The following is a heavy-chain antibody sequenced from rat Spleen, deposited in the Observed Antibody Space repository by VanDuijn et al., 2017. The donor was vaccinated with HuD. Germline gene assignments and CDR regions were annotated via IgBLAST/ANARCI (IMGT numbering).Heavy chain of an antibody. Sequence: EVQLVESGGGLVQPGRSLKVSCVASGFTFKNYWMTWIRQAPGKGLEWVAAITNTGGSTYYPDSVRDRFTISRDNAKSSLYLQMNSLRSEDTATYYCTRSSFYYLYWYFDFWGPGTMVTVSS. V-gene: IGHV5-31*01. CDR2: ITNTGGST. J-gene: IGHJ1*01. CDR1: GFTFKNYW. D-gene: IGHD1-1*01. CDR3: TRSSFYYLYWYFDF.